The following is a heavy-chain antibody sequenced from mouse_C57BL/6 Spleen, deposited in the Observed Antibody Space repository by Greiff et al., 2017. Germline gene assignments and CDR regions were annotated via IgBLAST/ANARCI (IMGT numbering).Heavy chain of an antibody. CDR3: TRSGGFAY. CDR1: GYTFTDYE. V-gene: IGHV1-15*01. D-gene: IGHD3-1*01. J-gene: IGHJ3*01. CDR2: IDPETGGT. Sequence: QVQLQQSGAELVRPGASVTLSCKASGYTFTDYEMNWVKQTPVHGLEWIGAIDPETGGTAYNQKFKGKAILTADKSSSTAYMELRSLTSEDSAVYYCTRSGGFAYWGQGTLVTVSA.